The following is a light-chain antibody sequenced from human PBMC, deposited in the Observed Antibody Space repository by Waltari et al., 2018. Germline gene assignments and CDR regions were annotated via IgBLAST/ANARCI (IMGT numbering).Light chain of an antibody. CDR1: SSDIGTYNY. Sequence: QSALTQPASLSGSPGQSITISCTGTSSDIGTYNYVSWYQQHPGKAPKLVIFEVSNRPSGVSNRFSGSKSGNTASLTISGLQAEDESEYFCSSYTTSTTLIFGGGTKVTVL. CDR3: SSYTTSTTLI. V-gene: IGLV2-14*01. CDR2: EVS. J-gene: IGLJ2*01.